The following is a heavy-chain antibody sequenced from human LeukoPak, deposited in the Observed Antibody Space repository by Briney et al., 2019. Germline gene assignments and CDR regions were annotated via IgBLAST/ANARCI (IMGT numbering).Heavy chain of an antibody. J-gene: IGHJ4*02. V-gene: IGHV3-48*01. CDR2: ISSSSSTI. CDR1: GFTFSSYS. D-gene: IGHD3-16*01. CDR3: ARDRSHLGE. Sequence: GGSLRLSCAASGFTFSSYSMNWVRQAPGKGLEWVSYISSSSSTIYYADSVKGRFTISRDNAKNSLYLQMNSLRAEDTAVYYCARDRSHLGEWGQGTLVTVSS.